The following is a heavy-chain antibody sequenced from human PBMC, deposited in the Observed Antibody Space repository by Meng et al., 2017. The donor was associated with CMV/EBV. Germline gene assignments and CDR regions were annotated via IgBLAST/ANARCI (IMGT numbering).Heavy chain of an antibody. D-gene: IGHD3-22*01. CDR2: ISSSGSTI. CDR3: ARDFLVSSGYYRNYYYYGMDV. V-gene: IGHV3-48*03. Sequence: GESLKISCAASGFTFSSYEMNWVRQAPGKGLEWVSYISSSGSTIYYADSVKGRFIISRDNAKNSLYLQMNSLRAEDTAVYYCARDFLVSSGYYRNYYYYGMDVWGQGTTVTVSS. CDR1: GFTFSSYE. J-gene: IGHJ6*02.